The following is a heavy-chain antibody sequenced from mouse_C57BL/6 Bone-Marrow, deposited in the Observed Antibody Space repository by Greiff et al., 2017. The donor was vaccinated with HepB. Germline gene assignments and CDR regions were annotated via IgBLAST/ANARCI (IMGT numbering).Heavy chain of an antibody. J-gene: IGHJ3*01. Sequence: QVQLQQPGAELVKPGASVKLSCKASGYTFTSYWMHWVKQRTGRGLEWIGRIDPNSGGTKYNEKLKSKATLTVDEPSSTAYMQLSSLTSEDSAFYYCARSSKLRISWVAYWGQGTLVTVSA. V-gene: IGHV1-72*01. CDR3: ARSSKLRISWVAY. D-gene: IGHD3-2*02. CDR1: GYTFTSYW. CDR2: IDPNSGGT.